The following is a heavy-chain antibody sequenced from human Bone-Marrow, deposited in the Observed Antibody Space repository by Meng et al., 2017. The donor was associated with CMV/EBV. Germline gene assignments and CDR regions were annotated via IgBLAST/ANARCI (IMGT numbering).Heavy chain of an antibody. CDR2: IYSGGST. CDR1: GFTVSSNY. J-gene: IGHJ3*02. CDR3: AKDRLEWLSVKVRGGPDAFDI. D-gene: IGHD3-3*01. Sequence: GESLKISCAASGFTVSSNYMSWVRQAPGKGLEWVSVIYSGGSTYYADSVKGRFTISRDNSKNTLYLQMNSLRAEDTAVYYCAKDRLEWLSVKVRGGPDAFDIWGQGTMVTVAS. V-gene: IGHV3-53*01.